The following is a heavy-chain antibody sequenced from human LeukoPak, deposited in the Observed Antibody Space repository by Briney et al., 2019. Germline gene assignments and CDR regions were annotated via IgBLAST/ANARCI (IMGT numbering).Heavy chain of an antibody. J-gene: IGHJ4*02. V-gene: IGHV4-61*02. CDR1: GDSISSGDYY. Sequence: SETLSLTCTASGDSISSGDYYWIWIRQPAGKGLEWIGRISSSGCNNYKPSLKSRVTISVATSQNQFHMNIRSATAADTAVCYCPRGRYFPLHDYGSRSYFRPYYFDYWGQGTLVTVSS. CDR2: ISSSGCN. D-gene: IGHD3-10*01. CDR3: PRGRYFPLHDYGSRSYFRPYYFDY.